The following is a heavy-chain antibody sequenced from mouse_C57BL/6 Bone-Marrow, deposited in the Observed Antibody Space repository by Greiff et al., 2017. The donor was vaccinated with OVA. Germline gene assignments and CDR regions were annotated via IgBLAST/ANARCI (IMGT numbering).Heavy chain of an antibody. CDR3: ARHLYYYGSRGYAMDY. Sequence: EVMLVESGGGLVKPGGSLKLSCAASGFTFSDYGMHWVRQAPEKGLEWVAYISSGSSTIYYADTVKGRFTISRDNAKNTLFLQMTSLRSEDTAMYYCARHLYYYGSRGYAMDYWGQGTSVTVSS. CDR2: ISSGSSTI. J-gene: IGHJ4*01. D-gene: IGHD1-1*01. CDR1: GFTFSDYG. V-gene: IGHV5-17*01.